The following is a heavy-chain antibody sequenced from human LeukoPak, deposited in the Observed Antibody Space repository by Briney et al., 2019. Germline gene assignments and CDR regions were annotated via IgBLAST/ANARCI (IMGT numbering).Heavy chain of an antibody. CDR2: FDPEDGET. J-gene: IGHJ4*02. D-gene: IGHD3-22*01. CDR3: ASIPSSYYYDSSGSES. V-gene: IGHV1-24*01. Sequence: ASVKVSCKVPGYTLTELSMHWVRQAPGKGLEWMGGFDPEDGETIYAQKFQGRVTMTEDTSTDTAYMELSSLRSEDTAVYYCASIPSSYYYDSSGSESWGQGTLVTVSS. CDR1: GYTLTELS.